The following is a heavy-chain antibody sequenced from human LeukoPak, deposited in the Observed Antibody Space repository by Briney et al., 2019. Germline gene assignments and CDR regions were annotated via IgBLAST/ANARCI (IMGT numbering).Heavy chain of an antibody. CDR1: GYTFTGYY. J-gene: IGHJ6*03. D-gene: IGHD3-22*01. Sequence: ASVKVSCKASGYTFTGYYMHWVRQAPGQGLEWMGWINPNSGGTNYAQKLQGRVTMTTDTSTSTAYMELRSLRSDDTAVYYCARLCYYDSSGYHHYYYYMDVWGKGTTVTISS. CDR2: INPNSGGT. CDR3: ARLCYYDSSGYHHYYYYMDV. V-gene: IGHV1-2*02.